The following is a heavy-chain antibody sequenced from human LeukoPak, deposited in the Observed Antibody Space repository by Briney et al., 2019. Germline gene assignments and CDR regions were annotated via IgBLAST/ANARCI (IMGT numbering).Heavy chain of an antibody. V-gene: IGHV3-7*03. Sequence: PGGSLRLSCAASGFTFKNSWMSWVRQAPGKGLEWVANINQDGGEKYYVDSVKGRFTISRNNSKNTLYLQMNSLRAEDTAVYYCAKWGWDSYVFDAFDIWGQGTMVTVSS. J-gene: IGHJ3*02. CDR1: GFTFKNSW. CDR3: AKWGWDSYVFDAFDI. D-gene: IGHD3-16*01. CDR2: INQDGGEK.